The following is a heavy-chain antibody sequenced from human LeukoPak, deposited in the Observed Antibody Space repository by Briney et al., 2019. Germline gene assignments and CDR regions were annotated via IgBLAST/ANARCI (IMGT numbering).Heavy chain of an antibody. CDR1: GGSFSGYY. CDR3: ARLTLAVAGTDYYYYGMDV. CDR2: TNHSGST. V-gene: IGHV4-34*01. D-gene: IGHD6-19*01. J-gene: IGHJ6*02. Sequence: SETLSLTCAVYGGSFSGYYWSWIRQPPGKGLEWIGETNHSGSTNYNPSLKSRVTISVDTSKNQFSLKLSSVTAADTAVYYCARLTLAVAGTDYYYYGMDVWGQGTTVTVSS.